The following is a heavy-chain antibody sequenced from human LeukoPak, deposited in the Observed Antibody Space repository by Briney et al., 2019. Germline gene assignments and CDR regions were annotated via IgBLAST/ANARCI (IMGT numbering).Heavy chain of an antibody. J-gene: IGHJ4*02. D-gene: IGHD3-22*01. CDR2: IYDSGST. CDR1: GGSISRYY. V-gene: IGHV4-59*01. CDR3: ARQSISGSSLSYFDY. Sequence: SETRSLPGTVSGGSISRYYWSWIRQPPGKALEWLGNIYDSGSTNYTPSLSSRVSISVDTSKNQCSLKLSSVTAADTAVYYCARQSISGSSLSYFDYWGQGSLVNVSS.